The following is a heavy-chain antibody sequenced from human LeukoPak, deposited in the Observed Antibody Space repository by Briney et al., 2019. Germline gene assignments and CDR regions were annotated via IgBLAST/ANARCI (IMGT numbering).Heavy chain of an antibody. D-gene: IGHD2-21*02. V-gene: IGHV3-30-3*01. Sequence: PGGSLRLSCAASGFTFSSYAMHWVRQAPGKGLEWVAVISYDGSNKYYADSVKGRFTISRDNSKNTLYLQMNSLRAEDTAVYYCARGVVVTAIHAFDIWGQGTMVTVSS. CDR2: ISYDGSNK. CDR1: GFTFSSYA. J-gene: IGHJ3*02. CDR3: ARGVVVTAIHAFDI.